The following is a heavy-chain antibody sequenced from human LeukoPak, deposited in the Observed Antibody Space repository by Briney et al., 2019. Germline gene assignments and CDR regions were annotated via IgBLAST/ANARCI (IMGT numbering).Heavy chain of an antibody. CDR1: GFTVSRNY. J-gene: IGHJ5*02. D-gene: IGHD6-19*01. V-gene: IGHV3-53*01. CDR2: IYSGGST. Sequence: PGGSLRLSCAASGFTVSRNYMSWVRQAPGKGLEWVSVIYSGGSTDYADSVKGRFTISRDNSKNTLYLQMSSLRAEDTVVYYCARDGGSGWSSAFFDHWGQGTLVTVSS. CDR3: ARDGGSGWSSAFFDH.